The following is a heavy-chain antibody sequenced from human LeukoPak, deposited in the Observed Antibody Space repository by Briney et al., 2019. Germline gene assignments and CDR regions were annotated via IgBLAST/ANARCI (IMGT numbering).Heavy chain of an antibody. J-gene: IGHJ4*02. Sequence: GGSLRLSCAASGFTFSSYSMNWVRQAPGKGLEWVSSISSSSSYIYYADSVKGRFTISRDSAKNSLYLQMNSLRAEDTAVYYCGRETGYRTYYFDYWGQGTLVTVSS. CDR2: ISSSSSYI. CDR3: GRETGYRTYYFDY. D-gene: IGHD5-24*01. V-gene: IGHV3-21*01. CDR1: GFTFSSYS.